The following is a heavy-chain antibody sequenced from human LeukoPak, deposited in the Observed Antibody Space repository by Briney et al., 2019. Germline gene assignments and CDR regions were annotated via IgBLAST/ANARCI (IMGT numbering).Heavy chain of an antibody. CDR3: ARVRTYYYDSSGYYWFYDY. CDR2: IISEGSST. Sequence: HAGGSLRLSCAASGFTFSSYWMHWVRQAPGKGLVWVSRIISEGSSTSYADSVKGRFTISRDNAKNTLYLQMNSLRAEDTAVYYCARVRTYYYDSSGYYWFYDYWGQGTLVTVSS. CDR1: GFTFSSYW. V-gene: IGHV3-74*01. J-gene: IGHJ4*02. D-gene: IGHD3-22*01.